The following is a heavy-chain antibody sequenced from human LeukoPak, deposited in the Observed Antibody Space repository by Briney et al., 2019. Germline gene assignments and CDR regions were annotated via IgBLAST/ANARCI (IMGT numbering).Heavy chain of an antibody. V-gene: IGHV3-30*02. CDR3: ARTRTDFVGYYFDY. CDR1: GFTFSSYS. CDR2: IRYDGSNK. D-gene: IGHD3/OR15-3a*01. J-gene: IGHJ4*02. Sequence: GGSLRLSCAASGFTFSSYSMHWVRQAPGKGLEWVAFIRYDGSNKYYADSVKGRFTISRDNSKNTLYLQMKSLRAEDTAVYYCARTRTDFVGYYFDYWGQGTLVTVSS.